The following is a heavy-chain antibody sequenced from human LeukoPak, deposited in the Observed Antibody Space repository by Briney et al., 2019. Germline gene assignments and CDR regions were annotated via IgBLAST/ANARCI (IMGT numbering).Heavy chain of an antibody. V-gene: IGHV4-59*01. J-gene: IGHJ5*02. D-gene: IGHD5-12*01. CDR3: ARGGSGYALNWFDP. CDR2: ISYSGST. Sequence: SETLSLTCTVSGGSIGSYYWSWIRQPPGKGLEWIGHISYSGSTNYNPSLKSRVTISVDTSKNQFSLKLSSGTAAGTAVYYCARGGSGYALNWFDPWGQGTLVTVSS. CDR1: GGSIGSYY.